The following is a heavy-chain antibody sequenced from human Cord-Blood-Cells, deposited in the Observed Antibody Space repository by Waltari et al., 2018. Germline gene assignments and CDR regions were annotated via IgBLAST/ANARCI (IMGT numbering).Heavy chain of an antibody. V-gene: IGHV1-18*01. Sequence: VQSGAEVKKPGASVKVSCKASGYTFTSYGISWVRQAPGQGLEWMGWISAYNGNTNYAQKLQGRVTMTTDTSTSTAYTELRSLRSDDTAVYYCARTNLTIFGVVIDAFDIWGQGTMVTVSS. CDR3: ARTNLTIFGVVIDAFDI. D-gene: IGHD3-3*01. CDR1: GYTFTSYG. CDR2: ISAYNGNT. J-gene: IGHJ3*02.